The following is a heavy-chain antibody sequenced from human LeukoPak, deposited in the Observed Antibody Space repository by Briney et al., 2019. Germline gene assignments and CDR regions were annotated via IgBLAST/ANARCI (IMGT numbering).Heavy chain of an antibody. CDR2: MDTNSDNT. V-gene: IGHV1-8*01. CDR1: GYTFTSYD. J-gene: IGHJ4*02. Sequence: ASVKVSCKASGYTFTSYDIHWVRQATGQGLEWMGWMDTNSDNTVYAQKFEGRITLTRDTSISTAYMELRSLRSEDTAVYYCMTTSNWGSVIFDYWGQGTLAAASS. D-gene: IGHD7-27*01. CDR3: MTTSNWGSVIFDY.